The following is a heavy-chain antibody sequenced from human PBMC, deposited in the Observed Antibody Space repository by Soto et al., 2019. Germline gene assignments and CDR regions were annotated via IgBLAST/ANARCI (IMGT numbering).Heavy chain of an antibody. V-gene: IGHV3-30*03. Sequence: QVQLVESGGGVVQPGRSLRLSCAASGFTFSSYGMHWVRQAPGKGLEWVAVIYDGSNKYYAESVKGRFTISRDNSKNTLYLQMNSLRAEDTAVYYCAREVWSGPMDVWGRGTTVTVSS. CDR2: IYDGSNK. CDR3: AREVWSGPMDV. CDR1: GFTFSSYG. J-gene: IGHJ6*02. D-gene: IGHD3-3*01.